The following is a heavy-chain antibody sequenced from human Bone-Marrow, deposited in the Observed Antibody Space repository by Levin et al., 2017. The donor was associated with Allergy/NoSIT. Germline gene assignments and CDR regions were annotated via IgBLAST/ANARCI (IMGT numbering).Heavy chain of an antibody. CDR3: ARSNIVATSYYYYYMDV. Sequence: GGSLRLSCKGSGYSFTSYWIGWVRQMPGKGLEWMGIIYPGDSDTRYSPSFQGQVTISADKSISTAYLQWSSLKASDTAMYYCARSNIVATSYYYYYMDVWGKGTTVTVSS. CDR1: GYSFTSYW. D-gene: IGHD5-12*01. J-gene: IGHJ6*03. CDR2: IYPGDSDT. V-gene: IGHV5-51*01.